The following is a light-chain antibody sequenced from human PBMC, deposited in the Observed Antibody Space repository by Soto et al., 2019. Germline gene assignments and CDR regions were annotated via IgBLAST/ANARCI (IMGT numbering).Light chain of an antibody. Sequence: QSALTQPASVSGSPGQSITISCTGTTSDVGGYDYVSWYQQHPGKAPKLIIYEVSNRPSGVSNRFSGSKSGNTASLTIPGLQAEDEDDYYCCSYTPDGTLVFGGGTKVTVL. CDR1: TSDVGGYDY. CDR2: EVS. V-gene: IGLV2-14*01. CDR3: CSYTPDGTLV. J-gene: IGLJ2*01.